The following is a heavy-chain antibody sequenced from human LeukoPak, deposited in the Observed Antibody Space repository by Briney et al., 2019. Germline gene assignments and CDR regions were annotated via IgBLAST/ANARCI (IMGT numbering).Heavy chain of an antibody. J-gene: IGHJ4*02. Sequence: SETLSLTCAVSGGSISSGDFPWSWVRQPPGKGLEWIGYIFHTGHTSYNPSLKRRFTISVDMSKNQLSLRLTSVTAADTAVYYCARGFCGAGSHFDYWGQGTLVTVSS. V-gene: IGHV4-30-2*01. CDR2: IFHTGHT. D-gene: IGHD3-10*01. CDR3: ARGFCGAGSHFDY. CDR1: GGSISSGDFP.